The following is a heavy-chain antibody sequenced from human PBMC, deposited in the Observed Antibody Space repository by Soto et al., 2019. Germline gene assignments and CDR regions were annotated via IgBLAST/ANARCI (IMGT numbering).Heavy chain of an antibody. CDR1: GYTFTSYD. V-gene: IGHV1-8*01. D-gene: IGHD6-13*01. CDR2: MNPNSGNT. J-gene: IGHJ6*02. CDR3: ARRGYSSSWYYYYYYGMDV. Sequence: GASVKVSCKASGYTFTSYDINWGRQATGQGLEWMGWMNPNSGNTGYAQKFQGRVTMTRNTSISTAYMELSSLRSEDTAVYYCARRGYSSSWYYYYYYGMDVWGQGTTVTVSS.